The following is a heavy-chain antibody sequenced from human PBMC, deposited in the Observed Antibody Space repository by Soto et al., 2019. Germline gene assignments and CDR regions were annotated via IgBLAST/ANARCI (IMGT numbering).Heavy chain of an antibody. Sequence: QVQLVQSGAEVKKPGSSVKVSCKASGGTFSSYTISWVRQAPGQGLEWMGRIIPILGIANYAQKFQGRVTITADKSTSTAYMELSSLRSEDTAVYYCARDLGPPQNDAFDIWGQGTMVTVSS. CDR3: ARDLGPPQNDAFDI. CDR1: GGTFSSYT. CDR2: IIPILGIA. D-gene: IGHD3-10*01. V-gene: IGHV1-69*08. J-gene: IGHJ3*02.